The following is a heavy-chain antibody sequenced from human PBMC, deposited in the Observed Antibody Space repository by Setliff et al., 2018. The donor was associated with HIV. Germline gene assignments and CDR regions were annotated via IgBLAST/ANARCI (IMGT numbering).Heavy chain of an antibody. CDR3: ARDSSSWYGADWFDP. V-gene: IGHV4-34*01. CDR2: INHSGSP. D-gene: IGHD6-13*01. J-gene: IGHJ5*02. Sequence: PSETLSLTCAVYGGSFSGYYWSWIRQPPGKGLEWIEEINHSGSPKYNPSLKSRVTVSVDMSKNQFSLKLSSVTAAETAVYYCARDSSSWYGADWFDPWGQGTLVTVSS. CDR1: GGSFSGYY.